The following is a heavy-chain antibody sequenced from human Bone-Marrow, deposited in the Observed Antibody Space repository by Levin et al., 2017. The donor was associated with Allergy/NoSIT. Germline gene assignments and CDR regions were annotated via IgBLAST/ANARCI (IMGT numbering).Heavy chain of an antibody. CDR3: ARDYQGRGSFDY. CDR2: IYSGGTT. D-gene: IGHD3-10*01. J-gene: IGHJ4*02. Sequence: GGSLRLSCAVSGFIVRSDYMSWVRQAPGKGLEWVSVIYSGGTTYYADSVKDRFSISRDNSKNTLYLQLNSLRVEDTAVYYCARDYQGRGSFDYWGQGTVVTVSS. V-gene: IGHV3-66*01. CDR1: GFIVRSDY.